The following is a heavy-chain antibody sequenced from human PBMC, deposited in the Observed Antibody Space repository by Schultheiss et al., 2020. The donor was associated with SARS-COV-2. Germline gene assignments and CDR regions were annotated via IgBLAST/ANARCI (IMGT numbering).Heavy chain of an antibody. D-gene: IGHD3-22*01. CDR2: ISYDGSNK. CDR3: ASGSSGYLL. Sequence: GESLKISCAASGFTFSSYAMHWVRQAPGKGLEWVAVISYDGSNKYYADSVKGRFTISRDNAKNTLYLQMNSLRAEDTAVYYCASGSSGYLLWGQGTLVTVSS. J-gene: IGHJ4*02. CDR1: GFTFSSYA. V-gene: IGHV3-30*04.